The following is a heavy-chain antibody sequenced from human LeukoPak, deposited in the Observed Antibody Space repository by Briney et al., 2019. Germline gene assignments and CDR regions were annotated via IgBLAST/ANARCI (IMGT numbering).Heavy chain of an antibody. CDR1: GGSISSGGYS. Sequence: PSETLSLTCAVSGGSISSGGYSWSWIRQPPGKGLEWIGYIYHSGSTYYNPSLKSRVTISVDRSKNQFSLKLSSVTAADTAVYYCARKGGYFYYGMDVWGQGTTVTVSS. J-gene: IGHJ6*02. V-gene: IGHV4-30-2*01. CDR2: IYHSGST. CDR3: ARKGGYFYYGMDV. D-gene: IGHD6-25*01.